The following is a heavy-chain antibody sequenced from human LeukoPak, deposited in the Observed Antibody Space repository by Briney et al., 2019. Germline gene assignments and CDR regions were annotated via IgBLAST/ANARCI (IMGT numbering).Heavy chain of an antibody. CDR1: GGSISSYY. CDR3: ARSMCNWFDP. CDR2: IYYSGST. D-gene: IGHD2-8*01. V-gene: IGHV4-59*01. Sequence: PSETLSLTCTVSGGSISSYYWSWIRQPPGKGLEWIGYIYYSGSTNYNPSLKSRVTISVDTSKNQFSLKLSSVTAADTAVYYCARSMCNWFDPWGQGTLVTVSS. J-gene: IGHJ5*02.